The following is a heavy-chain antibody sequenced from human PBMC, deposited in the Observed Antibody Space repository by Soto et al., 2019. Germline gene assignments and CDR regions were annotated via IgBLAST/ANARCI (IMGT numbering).Heavy chain of an antibody. CDR1: GFTFSNAW. V-gene: IGHV3-15*01. CDR3: TTTSVLLWFGEMDV. J-gene: IGHJ6*04. CDR2: IKSKTDGGTT. Sequence: EVQLVESGGGLVKPGGSLRLSCAASGFTFSNAWMSWVRQAPGKGLEWVGRIKSKTDGGTTDYAAPVKGRFTISRDDSKNTLYLQMNSLKTEDTAVYYCTTTSVLLWFGEMDVWGKGTTVTVSS. D-gene: IGHD3-10*01.